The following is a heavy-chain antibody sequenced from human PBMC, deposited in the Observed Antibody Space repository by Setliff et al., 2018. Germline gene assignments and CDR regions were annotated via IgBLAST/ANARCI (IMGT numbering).Heavy chain of an antibody. CDR2: ISSSSSTI. CDR3: ARDYTYYDFWSGPSSDAFDI. J-gene: IGHJ3*02. Sequence: GGSLRLSCAASGFTFTDYSMNWVRQAPGKGLEWVSYISSSSSTIYYADSVKGRFTISRDNAKNSLYLQMNSLRAEDTAVYYCARDYTYYDFWSGPSSDAFDIWGQGTMVTVSS. D-gene: IGHD3-3*01. CDR1: GFTFTDYS. V-gene: IGHV3-48*01.